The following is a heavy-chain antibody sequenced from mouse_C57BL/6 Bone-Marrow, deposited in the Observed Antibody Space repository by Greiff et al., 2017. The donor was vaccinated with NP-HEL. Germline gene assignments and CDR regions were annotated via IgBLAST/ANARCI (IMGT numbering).Heavy chain of an antibody. D-gene: IGHD2-2*01. CDR3: AIRRIGYDDYAMDY. J-gene: IGHJ4*01. Sequence: VKLQQPGAELVKPGASVKVSCKASGYTFTSYWMHWVKQRPGQGLEWTGRIHPSDSDTNYNQKFKGKATLTVDKSSSTAYMQLSSLTSEDSAVYYCAIRRIGYDDYAMDYWGQGTSVTVSS. CDR1: GYTFTSYW. CDR2: IHPSDSDT. V-gene: IGHV1-74*01.